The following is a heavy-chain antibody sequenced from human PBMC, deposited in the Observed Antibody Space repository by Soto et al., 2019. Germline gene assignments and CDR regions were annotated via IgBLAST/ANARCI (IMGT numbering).Heavy chain of an antibody. J-gene: IGHJ6*02. CDR1: GFSLSNARMG. Sequence: QVTLKESGPVLVKPTETLTLTCTVSGFSLSNARMGVSWIRQPPGKALEWLAHIFSNDEKSYSTSLKSRLTSSTDTSKSQVVLTMTNMDPVDTATYSCARTIAAAGYYYGMDVWGQGTTVTVSS. CDR3: ARTIAAAGYYYGMDV. CDR2: IFSNDEK. V-gene: IGHV2-26*01. D-gene: IGHD6-13*01.